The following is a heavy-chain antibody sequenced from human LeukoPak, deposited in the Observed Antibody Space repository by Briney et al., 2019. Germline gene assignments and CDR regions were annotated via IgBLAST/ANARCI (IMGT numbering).Heavy chain of an antibody. J-gene: IGHJ5*02. CDR2: IYHNGNT. Sequence: SETLSLTCAVSGYSISSGYYWGWIRQPPGKGLEWIGNIYHNGNTYYNPSLKSRVTISVDTSKNQFSLKLSPVTAADTAVYYCARGGVTYDYGSWGQGTLVTVSS. CDR3: ARGGVTYDYGS. CDR1: GYSISSGYY. V-gene: IGHV4-38-2*01. D-gene: IGHD3-10*01.